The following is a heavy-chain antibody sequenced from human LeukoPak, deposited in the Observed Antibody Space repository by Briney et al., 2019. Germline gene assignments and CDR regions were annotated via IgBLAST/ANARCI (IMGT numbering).Heavy chain of an antibody. J-gene: IGHJ4*02. Sequence: SSETLSLTCAVYGGSFSGYYWSWIRQPPGKGLEWIGEINHSGSTNYNPSLKSRVTISVDTSKNQFSLKLSSVTAADTAVYYCARGPSSQDYWGQETLVTVSS. CDR1: GGSFSGYY. CDR2: INHSGST. V-gene: IGHV4-34*01. D-gene: IGHD2-2*01. CDR3: ARGPSSQDY.